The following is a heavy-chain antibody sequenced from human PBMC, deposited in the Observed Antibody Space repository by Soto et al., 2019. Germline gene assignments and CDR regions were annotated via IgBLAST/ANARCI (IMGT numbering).Heavy chain of an antibody. V-gene: IGHV1-24*01. J-gene: IGHJ6*02. CDR3: ATGSLPAAKTPYYYSGMDV. Sequence: ASVKVSCKVSGYTLTELSMHWVRQAPGKGLEWMGGFDPEDGETIYAQKFQGRVTMTEDTSTDTAYMELSSLRSEDTAVYYCATGSLPAAKTPYYYSGMDVWGQGTTVTVSS. CDR2: FDPEDGET. CDR1: GYTLTELS. D-gene: IGHD2-2*01.